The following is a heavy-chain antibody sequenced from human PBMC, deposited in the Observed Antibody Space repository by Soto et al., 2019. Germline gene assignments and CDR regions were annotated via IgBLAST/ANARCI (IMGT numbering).Heavy chain of an antibody. J-gene: IGHJ4*01. CDR2: ISGSGRTI. D-gene: IGHD1-26*01. Sequence: GGSLRLSCAVSGFTLSSYEMNWVRQAPGKGLEWVSYISGSGRTIYYADSVKGRFTISRDNAKNSLYLQMNSLRAEYTAVYYCARSGTYEPLYYWGQGTLVDISS. CDR3: ARSGTYEPLYY. V-gene: IGHV3-48*03. CDR1: GFTLSSYE.